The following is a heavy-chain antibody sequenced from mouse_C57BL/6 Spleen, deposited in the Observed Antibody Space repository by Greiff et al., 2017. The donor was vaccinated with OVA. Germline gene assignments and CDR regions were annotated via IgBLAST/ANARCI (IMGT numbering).Heavy chain of an antibody. V-gene: IGHV1-69*01. Sequence: VQLQESGAELVMPGASVKLSCTASGYTFTSYWMHWVKQRPGQGLEWIGEIDPSDSYTNYNQKFKGKSTLTVDKSSSTAYMQLSSLTSEDSAVYYCARGGYYDFDYWGQGTTLTVSS. J-gene: IGHJ2*01. CDR1: GYTFTSYW. D-gene: IGHD2-3*01. CDR3: ARGGYYDFDY. CDR2: IDPSDSYT.